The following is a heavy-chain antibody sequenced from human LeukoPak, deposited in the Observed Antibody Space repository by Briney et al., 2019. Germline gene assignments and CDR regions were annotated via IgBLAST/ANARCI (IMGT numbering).Heavy chain of an antibody. CDR1: GFTFSSYA. D-gene: IGHD3-16*01. Sequence: GGSLRLSCAASGFTFSSYAMHWVRQAPGKGLEWVAVISYDGSNKYYADSVKGRFTISRDNSKNPLYLQMNSLRAEDTAVYYCARAVVMLIDYWGQGTLVTVSS. J-gene: IGHJ4*02. CDR3: ARAVVMLIDY. CDR2: ISYDGSNK. V-gene: IGHV3-30-3*01.